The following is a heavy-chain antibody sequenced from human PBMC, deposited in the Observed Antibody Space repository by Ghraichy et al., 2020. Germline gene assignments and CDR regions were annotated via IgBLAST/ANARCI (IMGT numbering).Heavy chain of an antibody. CDR1: GFTFRIYS. CDR3: AIGGPLRGSNYLDY. J-gene: IGHJ4*02. D-gene: IGHD3-16*01. V-gene: IGHV3-48*02. CDR2: ISDGGSVI. Sequence: GGSLRLSCAASGFTFRIYSLNWVRQAPGKGLEWISYISDGGSVIYYADSVKGRFTISRDNAKDSLFLQMNSLRDEDTAVYYCAIGGPLRGSNYLDYWGQGTLVTVSS.